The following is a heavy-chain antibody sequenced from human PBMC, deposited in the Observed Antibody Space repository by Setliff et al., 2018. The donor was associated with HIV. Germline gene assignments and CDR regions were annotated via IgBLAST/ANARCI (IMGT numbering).Heavy chain of an antibody. V-gene: IGHV4-59*06. J-gene: IGHJ4*02. CDR2: IYHNGST. CDR1: GGSISNYY. CDR3: ARGAGLYGDYHVY. Sequence: SETLSLTCTVSGGSISNYYWGWIRQHPGKGLEWIGYIYHNGSTYYNPSLKSRVTISVDTSKNQFSLKLRSVTAADTAVYYCARGAGLYGDYHVYWGQGTLVTVSS. D-gene: IGHD4-17*01.